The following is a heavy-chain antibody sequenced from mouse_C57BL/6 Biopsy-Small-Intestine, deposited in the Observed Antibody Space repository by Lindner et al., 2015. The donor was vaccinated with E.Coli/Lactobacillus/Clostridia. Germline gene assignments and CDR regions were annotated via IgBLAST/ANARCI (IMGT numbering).Heavy chain of an antibody. J-gene: IGHJ4*01. CDR2: IYPRGGNT. V-gene: IGHV1-81*01. Sequence: VQLQESGAELARPGASVKLSCKASGYSFASFGISWVKQRNGQGLEWIGEIYPRGGNTYFSEKFKGKATLTADKSSSTAYMELRSLTSEDSAVYFCLSYHYASRNYVMDYWGQGTSVTVSS. CDR3: LSYHYASRNYVMDY. D-gene: IGHD1-1*01. CDR1: GYSFASFG.